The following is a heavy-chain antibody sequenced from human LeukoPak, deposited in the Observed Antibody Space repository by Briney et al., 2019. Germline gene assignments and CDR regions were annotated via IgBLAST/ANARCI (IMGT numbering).Heavy chain of an antibody. CDR1: GFTFSSYG. Sequence: GGSLRLSCAASGFTFSSYGMSWVRQAPGKGLEWVSAIGGRDGSTYYADSVKGRFTISRDNCKNTLYVQMNSLRAEDTAVYYCAKAPNWVDYWGQGTLVTVSS. J-gene: IGHJ4*02. V-gene: IGHV3-23*01. CDR3: AKAPNWVDY. D-gene: IGHD3-16*01. CDR2: IGGRDGST.